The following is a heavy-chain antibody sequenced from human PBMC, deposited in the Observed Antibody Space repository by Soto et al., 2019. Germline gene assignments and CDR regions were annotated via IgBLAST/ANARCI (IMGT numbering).Heavy chain of an antibody. Sequence: GGSLRLSCAASGFTFSSYAMSWVRQAPGKGLEWVSAISGSGGSTYYADSVKGRFTISRDNSKNTLYLQMNSLRAEDTAVYYCAKELVVVVAATHYFDYWGQGTLVTVSS. V-gene: IGHV3-23*01. CDR2: ISGSGGST. CDR3: AKELVVVVAATHYFDY. CDR1: GFTFSSYA. J-gene: IGHJ4*02. D-gene: IGHD2-15*01.